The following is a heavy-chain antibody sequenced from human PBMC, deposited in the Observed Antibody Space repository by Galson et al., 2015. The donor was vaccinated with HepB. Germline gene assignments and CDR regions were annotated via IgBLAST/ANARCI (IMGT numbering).Heavy chain of an antibody. V-gene: IGHV1-24*01. CDR3: ATDRYYGSGSHDDAFDI. D-gene: IGHD3-10*01. CDR2: FDPEDGET. Sequence: SVKVSCKVSGYTLTELSMHWVRQAPGKGLEWMGGFDPEDGETIYAQKFQGRVTMTEDTSTDTAYMELSSLRSEDTAVYYCATDRYYGSGSHDDAFDIWGQGTMVTVSS. CDR1: GYTLTELS. J-gene: IGHJ3*02.